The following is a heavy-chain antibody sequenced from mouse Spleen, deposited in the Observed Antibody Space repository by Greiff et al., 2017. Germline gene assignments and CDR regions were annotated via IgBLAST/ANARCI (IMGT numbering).Heavy chain of an antibody. V-gene: IGHV1-26*01. J-gene: IGHJ3*01. CDR1: GYTFTDYY. CDR2: INPNNGGT. Sequence: EVQLQQSGPELVKPGASVKISCKASGYTFTDYYMNWVKQSHGKSLEWIGDINPNNGGTSYNQKFKGKATLTVDKSSSTAYMELRSLTSEDSAVYYCARTGEVRPWFAYWGQGTLVTVSA. D-gene: IGHD2-14*01. CDR3: ARTGEVRPWFAY.